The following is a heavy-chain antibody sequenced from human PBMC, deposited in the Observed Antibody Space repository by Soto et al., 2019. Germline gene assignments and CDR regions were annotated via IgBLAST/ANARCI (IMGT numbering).Heavy chain of an antibody. Sequence: SETLSLTCTVSGVSISSGGYYLGWIRQHPGKGLEWIGYIYYSGSTYYNPSLKSRVTISVDTSKNQFSLKLSSVTAADTAVYYCAVSNDYGDSGRYYYYMDVWGKGTTVTVSS. CDR1: GVSISSGGYY. D-gene: IGHD4-17*01. V-gene: IGHV4-31*03. CDR3: AVSNDYGDSGRYYYYMDV. CDR2: IYYSGST. J-gene: IGHJ6*03.